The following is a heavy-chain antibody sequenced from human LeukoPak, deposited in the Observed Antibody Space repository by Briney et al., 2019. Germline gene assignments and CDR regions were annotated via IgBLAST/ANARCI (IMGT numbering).Heavy chain of an antibody. CDR2: IKQDGSEK. Sequence: GGSLRPSCAASGFTFSSYWMSWVRQAPGKGLEWVANIKQDGSEKYYVDSVKGRFTISRDNAKNSLYLQMNSLRAEDTAVYYCARDRSSGWYYYYGMDVWGQGTTVTVSS. D-gene: IGHD6-19*01. J-gene: IGHJ6*02. CDR3: ARDRSSGWYYYYGMDV. V-gene: IGHV3-7*01. CDR1: GFTFSSYW.